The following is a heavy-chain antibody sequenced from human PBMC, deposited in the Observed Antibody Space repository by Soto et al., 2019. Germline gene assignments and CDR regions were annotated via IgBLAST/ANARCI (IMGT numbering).Heavy chain of an antibody. V-gene: IGHV4-59*01. J-gene: IGHJ2*01. CDR3: ARGAWDIVLMVSLPRYFDL. D-gene: IGHD2-8*01. CDR1: GGSISSSY. CDR2: IYYSGST. Sequence: SETLSLTCTVSGGSISSSYWSWIRQPPGKGLEWIGYIYYSGSTNYNPSLKSRVTISVDTSKNQFSLKLSSVTAADTAVYYCARGAWDIVLMVSLPRYFDLWGRGTLVTVSS.